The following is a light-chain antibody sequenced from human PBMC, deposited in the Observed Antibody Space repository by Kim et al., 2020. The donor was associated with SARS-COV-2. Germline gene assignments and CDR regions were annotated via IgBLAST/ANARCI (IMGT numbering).Light chain of an antibody. CDR2: KAT. CDR3: QQYKTEPWT. V-gene: IGKV1-5*03. J-gene: IGKJ1*01. CDR1: QYSSSW. Sequence: ASVGDRVTITCRASQYSSSWLAWSQHKPGKAPKGLISKATTLENGVTSRFSGGESGTEFSLTITSLQPDDSATYYCQQYKTEPWTFGQGTKVDIK.